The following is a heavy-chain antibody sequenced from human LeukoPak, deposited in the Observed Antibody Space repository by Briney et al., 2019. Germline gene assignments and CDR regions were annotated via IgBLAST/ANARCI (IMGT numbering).Heavy chain of an antibody. D-gene: IGHD2-15*01. Sequence: PGGSLRLSCAASGFTFSSYGMHWVRQAPGKGLEWVAVISYDGSNKYYADSVKGRFTISRDNSKNTLYLQMNSLRAEDTAVYYCARDSVVYCSGGSCSQMDYWGQGTLVTVSS. V-gene: IGHV3-30*03. CDR3: ARDSVVYCSGGSCSQMDY. CDR2: ISYDGSNK. CDR1: GFTFSSYG. J-gene: IGHJ4*02.